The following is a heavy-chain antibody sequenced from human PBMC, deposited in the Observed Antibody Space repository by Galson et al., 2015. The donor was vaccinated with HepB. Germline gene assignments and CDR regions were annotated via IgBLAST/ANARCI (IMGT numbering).Heavy chain of an antibody. CDR2: ISHDGSNK. V-gene: IGHV3-30-3*01. CDR3: ARGSSSGYLDY. J-gene: IGHJ4*02. Sequence: SLRLSCAASGFTFSSYAMHWVRQAPGKGLEWVAVISHDGSNKYYADSVKGRFTISRDNSKNTLYLQMNSLRAEDTAVYYCARGSSSGYLDYWGQGTLVTVSS. CDR1: GFTFSSYA. D-gene: IGHD5-18*01.